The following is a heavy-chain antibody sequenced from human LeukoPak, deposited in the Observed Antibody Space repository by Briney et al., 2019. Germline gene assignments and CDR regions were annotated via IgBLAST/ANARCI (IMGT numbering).Heavy chain of an antibody. D-gene: IGHD3-9*01. CDR3: AKDPYPSYDILTGYYRGGFDY. CDR2: ISGSGGST. CDR1: GFTFSSYA. J-gene: IGHJ4*02. Sequence: PGGSLRLSCAASGFTFSSYAMIWVRQAPGKGLEWVSAISGSGGSTYYADSVKGRFTISRDNSKNTLYLQMNSLRAEDTAVYYCAKDPYPSYDILTGYYRGGFDYWGQGTLVTVSS. V-gene: IGHV3-23*01.